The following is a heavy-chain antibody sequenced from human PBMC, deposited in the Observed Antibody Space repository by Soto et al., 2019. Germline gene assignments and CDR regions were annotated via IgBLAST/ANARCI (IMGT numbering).Heavy chain of an antibody. CDR2: IYATGTT. D-gene: IGHD1-1*01. Sequence: SETLSGTCTVSGASISGFYWSWIRKSAGKGLEWIGRIYATGTTDYNPSLKSRVMMSVDTSKKQFSLKLRSVTAADTAVYYCVRDGTKTLRDWFDPWGQGISVTGSA. CDR3: VRDGTKTLRDWFDP. V-gene: IGHV4-4*07. CDR1: GASISGFY. J-gene: IGHJ5*02.